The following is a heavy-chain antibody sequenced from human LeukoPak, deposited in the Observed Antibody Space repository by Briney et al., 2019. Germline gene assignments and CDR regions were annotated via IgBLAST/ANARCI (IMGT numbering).Heavy chain of an antibody. D-gene: IGHD3-10*01. CDR2: LSVSGRGT. CDR1: GITLINYG. J-gene: IGHJ4*02. CDR3: AKRGVVIRVFLVGFHKAAYYFDS. V-gene: IGHV3-23*01. Sequence: GGSLRLSCAVSGITLINYGISWVRQAPGKWLEWVAGLSVSGRGTNYADSVKGRFTIARDNPKNTLYLKMNSLRAEDTAVYFCAKRGVVIRVFLVGFHKAAYYFDSWGQGALVTVSS.